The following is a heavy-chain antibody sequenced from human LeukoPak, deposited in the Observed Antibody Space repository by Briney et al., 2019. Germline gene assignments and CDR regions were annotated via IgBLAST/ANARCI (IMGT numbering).Heavy chain of an antibody. V-gene: IGHV1-18*01. J-gene: IGHJ6*02. D-gene: IGHD4-11*01. CDR2: ISAKNGNT. CDR3: ARDSPTAIYYYGMDV. CDR1: GYTFTNYG. Sequence: ASVKVSCKASGYTFTNYGMSWVRQVPGQGLEWMGWISAKNGNTDYAQKLQGRVTMTVDTSTSTAYMELRSLRSDDTAVYYCARDSPTAIYYYGMDVWGQGTTVTVSS.